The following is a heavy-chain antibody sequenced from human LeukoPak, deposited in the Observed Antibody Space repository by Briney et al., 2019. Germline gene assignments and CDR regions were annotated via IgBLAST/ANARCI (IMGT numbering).Heavy chain of an antibody. D-gene: IGHD6-13*01. Sequence: GGSLRLSCAASGFTVSSNYMTWVRQAPGKGLEWVSVIYSGGSTYYADSVKGRFTVSRDNSKNTLCLQLNSLRAEDTAVYFCTKGGAAAAKVFDYWGQGTLVTVSS. CDR3: TKGGAAAAKVFDY. V-gene: IGHV3-53*01. CDR1: GFTVSSNY. CDR2: IYSGGST. J-gene: IGHJ4*02.